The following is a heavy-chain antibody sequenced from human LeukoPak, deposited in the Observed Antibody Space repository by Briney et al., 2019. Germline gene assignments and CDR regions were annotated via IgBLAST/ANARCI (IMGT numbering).Heavy chain of an antibody. V-gene: IGHV3-15*07. CDR1: GFTFSNAW. J-gene: IGHJ4*02. D-gene: IGHD6-13*01. CDR3: TTEVAAAGLNDY. CDR2: IKSKTDGGIT. Sequence: PGGSLRLSCAASGFTFSNAWMNWVRQAPGKGLEWVGRIKSKTDGGITDYAAPVKGRFTISRDDSKNTLYLQMNSLKTEDTAVYYCTTEVAAAGLNDYWGQGTLVTVSS.